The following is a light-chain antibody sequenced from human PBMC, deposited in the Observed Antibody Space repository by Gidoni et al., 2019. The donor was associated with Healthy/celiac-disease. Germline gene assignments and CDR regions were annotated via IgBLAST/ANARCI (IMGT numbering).Light chain of an antibody. CDR2: GNS. Sequence: QPVLTQPPSVSGAPGQRVTIPCTGSSSNIGAGYDVHWYQQPPGTAPKLLIYGNSNRPSGVPDRFSGSKSGTSASLAITGLQAEDEADYYCQSYDSSLSGSHVVFGGGTKLTVL. CDR1: SSNIGAGYD. V-gene: IGLV1-40*01. CDR3: QSYDSSLSGSHVV. J-gene: IGLJ2*01.